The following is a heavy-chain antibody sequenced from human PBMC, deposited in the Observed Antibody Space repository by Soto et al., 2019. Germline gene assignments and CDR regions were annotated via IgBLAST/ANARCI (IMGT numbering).Heavy chain of an antibody. V-gene: IGHV4-59*01. CDR2: IYYSGST. Sequence: SETLSLTCTVSGGSISGYYWSWIRQPPGKGLEWIGYIYYSGSTDYNPSLKSRVTISIDTSKNQFSLKLSSVTAADTAVYYCARTYYDFWSGYWRWFDPWGQGTLVTVSS. D-gene: IGHD3-3*01. CDR3: ARTYYDFWSGYWRWFDP. CDR1: GGSISGYY. J-gene: IGHJ5*02.